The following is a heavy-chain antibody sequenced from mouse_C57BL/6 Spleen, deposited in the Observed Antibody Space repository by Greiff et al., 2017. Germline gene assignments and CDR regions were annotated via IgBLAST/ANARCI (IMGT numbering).Heavy chain of an antibody. Sequence: QVQLQQPGAELVKPGASVKLSCKASGYTFTSYWMQWVKQRPGQGLEWIGEIDPSDSYTNYNQKFKGKATLTVETSSSTAYMQLSSLTSEDSAVYYCAGWGAITAVVDAMDYWGQGTSVTVSS. J-gene: IGHJ4*01. CDR2: IDPSDSYT. D-gene: IGHD1-1*01. CDR1: GYTFTSYW. CDR3: AGWGAITAVVDAMDY. V-gene: IGHV1-50*01.